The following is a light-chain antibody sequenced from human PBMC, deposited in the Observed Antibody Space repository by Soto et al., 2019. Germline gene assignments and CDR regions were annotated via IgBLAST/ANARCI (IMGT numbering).Light chain of an antibody. J-gene: IGKJ5*01. CDR1: QSVGSS. CDR2: DTS. Sequence: IALSQSPTTLDLXPXXGXXXXXXXXQSVGSSLAWYQQKPGQAPRLLIYDTSIRATGIPARFSGSGSGTDFTLTISSLEPEDFAVYYCQQRNSWPPTFTFGQGTRLEIK. V-gene: IGKV3-11*01. CDR3: QQRNSWPPTFT.